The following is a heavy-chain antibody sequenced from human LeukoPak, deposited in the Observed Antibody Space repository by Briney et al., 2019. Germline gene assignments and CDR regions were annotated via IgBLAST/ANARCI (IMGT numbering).Heavy chain of an antibody. CDR3: ARTNQISETAFDI. CDR2: ILSSGST. CDR1: RGSLNNYY. V-gene: IGHV4-59*01. D-gene: IGHD1-14*01. Sequence: SETLSLTCTVSRGSLNNYYWSWIRQPPGKGLEWIGYILSSGSTNYNPSVKNRVTISVDTSKNQFSLKLSSVTAADTAVYYCARTNQISETAFDIWGQGTMVIVSS. J-gene: IGHJ3*02.